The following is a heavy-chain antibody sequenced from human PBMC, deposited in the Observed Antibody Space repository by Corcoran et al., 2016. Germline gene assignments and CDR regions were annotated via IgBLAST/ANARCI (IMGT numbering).Heavy chain of an antibody. CDR3: ARVQEDTAMLKLGAFDI. V-gene: IGHV1-46*01. Sequence: QVQLVQSGAEVKKPGASVKDSCKASGYTFTSYYMHWVRQAPGQGLEWMGIINPSGGSTSYAQKFQGRVTMTRDTSTSTVYMELSSLRSEDTAVYYCARVQEDTAMLKLGAFDIWGQGTMVTVSS. D-gene: IGHD5-18*01. J-gene: IGHJ3*02. CDR2: INPSGGST. CDR1: GYTFTSYY.